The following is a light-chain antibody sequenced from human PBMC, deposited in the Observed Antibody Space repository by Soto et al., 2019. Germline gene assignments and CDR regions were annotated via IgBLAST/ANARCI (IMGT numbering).Light chain of an antibody. CDR3: QQLNSYSFT. J-gene: IGKJ3*01. CDR1: QGISSH. CDR2: AAS. Sequence: IQLTQSPSSLSASVGDRVTTTCRASQGISSHLAWYQQKPGKAPKLLIYAASTLQSGVPSRFSGSGSGTDFTLTISSLQPEDFATYYCQQLNSYSFTFGPGTKVDIK. V-gene: IGKV1-9*01.